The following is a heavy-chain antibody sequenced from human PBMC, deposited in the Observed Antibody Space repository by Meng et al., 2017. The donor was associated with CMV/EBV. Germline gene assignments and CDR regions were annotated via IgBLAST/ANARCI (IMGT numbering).Heavy chain of an antibody. D-gene: IGHD6-6*01. CDR1: GYTFTGYY. CDR2: NNPNSGGT. J-gene: IGHJ4*02. CDR3: ARGRVRIAARGRGNFDY. Sequence: ASVQVSCKASGYTFTGYYMHWVRQAPGQGLEWMGWNNPNSGGTNYAQKFQGRVTMTRDTSISTAYMELSRLRSDDTAVYYCARGRVRIAARGRGNFDYWGQGTLVTVSS. V-gene: IGHV1-2*02.